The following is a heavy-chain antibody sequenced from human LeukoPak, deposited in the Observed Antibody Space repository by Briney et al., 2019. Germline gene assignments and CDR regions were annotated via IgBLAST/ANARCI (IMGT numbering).Heavy chain of an antibody. CDR2: IFSNGDT. V-gene: IGHV3-53*01. CDR1: EFTVSRNY. CDR3: TRDQMNY. J-gene: IGHJ4*02. Sequence: GGSLRLSCTASEFTVSRNYMLWVRQAPGKGLEWASLIFSNGDTHYADSVKGRFTIPRDTSKNTVSLQMNSLRVEDTAMYYCTRDQMNYWGQGTLVTVSS. D-gene: IGHD5-24*01.